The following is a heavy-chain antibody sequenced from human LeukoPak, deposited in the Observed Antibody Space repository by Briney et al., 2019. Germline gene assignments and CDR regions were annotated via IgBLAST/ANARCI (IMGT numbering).Heavy chain of an antibody. J-gene: IGHJ4*02. Sequence: SSETLSLTCTVSGGSISSSSYYWGWIRQPPGKGLEWIGYIYYSGSTNYNPSLKSRVTISVDTSKNQFSLKLSSVTAADTAVYYCARHPSAAAKLLFDYWGQGTLVTVSS. CDR1: GGSISSSSYY. CDR3: ARHPSAAAKLLFDY. D-gene: IGHD6-13*01. V-gene: IGHV4-61*05. CDR2: IYYSGST.